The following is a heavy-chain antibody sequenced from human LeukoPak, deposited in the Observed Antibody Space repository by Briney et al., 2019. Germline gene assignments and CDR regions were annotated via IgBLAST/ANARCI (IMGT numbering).Heavy chain of an antibody. J-gene: IGHJ4*02. Sequence: ASVKVSCKASGYTFIDYYIHWVRQAPGQGLEWMGWISPYSDGTNYAQKFQGRVTMTRDTSISTAYMELSRLRSDDTAVYSCARGGGTYCTNGICYYFDYWGQGTLVTVSS. CDR1: GYTFIDYY. CDR3: ARGGGTYCTNGICYYFDY. CDR2: ISPYSDGT. D-gene: IGHD2-8*01. V-gene: IGHV1-2*02.